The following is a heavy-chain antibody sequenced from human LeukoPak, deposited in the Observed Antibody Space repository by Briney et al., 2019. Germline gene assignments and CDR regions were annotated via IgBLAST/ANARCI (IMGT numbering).Heavy chain of an antibody. D-gene: IGHD3-3*01. Sequence: PGGSLRLSCAASGFTFSSYSMNWVRQAPGKGLEWVSSISSSSSYIYYADSVKGRFTISRDNAKNSLYLQMNSLRAEDTAVYYCARGGSDYDFWSGYYTATPTYYYYYYMDVWGKGTTVTVSS. J-gene: IGHJ6*03. V-gene: IGHV3-21*01. CDR1: GFTFSSYS. CDR2: ISSSSSYI. CDR3: ARGGSDYDFWSGYYTATPTYYYYYYMDV.